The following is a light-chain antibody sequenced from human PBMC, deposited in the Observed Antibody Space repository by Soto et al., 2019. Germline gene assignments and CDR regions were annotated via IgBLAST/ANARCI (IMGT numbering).Light chain of an antibody. J-gene: IGKJ1*01. V-gene: IGKV1-6*01. CDR3: LQDYNYPLT. CDR1: QGIRNA. CDR2: SVS. Sequence: AIQMTQSPSSLSASVGDRVTITCRASQGIRNALGWYQQKPGKAPNLLIYSVSTLRSGVPSRFSGSGSGTDFTLTISSLQPEDFATYYCLQDYNYPLTFGQGTRVDLK.